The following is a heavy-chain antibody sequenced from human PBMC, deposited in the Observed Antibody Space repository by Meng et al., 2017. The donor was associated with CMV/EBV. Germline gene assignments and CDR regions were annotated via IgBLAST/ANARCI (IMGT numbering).Heavy chain of an antibody. V-gene: IGHV3-23*01. J-gene: IGHJ4*02. CDR3: AKDEFWSGYYAGVLQY. D-gene: IGHD3-3*01. Sequence: GGSLSLSCAASGFTFSSYAMSWVRQAPGKGLEWVSAISGSGGSTYYADSVKGRFTISRDNSKNTLYLQMNSLRAEDTAVYYCAKDEFWSGYYAGVLQYWGQGTLVTVSS. CDR2: ISGSGGST. CDR1: GFTFSSYA.